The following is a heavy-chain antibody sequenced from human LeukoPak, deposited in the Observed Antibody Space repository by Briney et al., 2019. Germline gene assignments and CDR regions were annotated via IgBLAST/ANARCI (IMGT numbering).Heavy chain of an antibody. CDR1: GFTFSSYA. CDR2: ISASDGST. CDR3: AKLTSGWFEDF. J-gene: IGHJ4*02. V-gene: IGHV3-23*01. Sequence: GGSLRLSCAASGFTFSSYAMTWVRQAPGKGMEWVSAISASDGSTYYVDSVKGRFTISRDFSKNTLYPQMNSLRAEDTAVYYCAKLTSGWFEDFWGQGTLVTVSS. D-gene: IGHD6-19*01.